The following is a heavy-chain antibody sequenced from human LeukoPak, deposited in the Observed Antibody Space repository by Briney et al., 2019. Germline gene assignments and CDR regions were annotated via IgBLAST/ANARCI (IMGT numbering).Heavy chain of an antibody. J-gene: IGHJ4*02. CDR1: GFSFSDSP. Sequence: GGSLRLSCAASGFSFSDSPMHWVRQASGKGREWVGRVRDRANSYATGYAASVEGRFTISRDDSENTAYLQMTSLIIEDTAVYYCTRQRPQTGTFDYWGQGVLVTVSS. CDR2: VRDRANSYAT. CDR3: TRQRPQTGTFDY. V-gene: IGHV3-73*01. D-gene: IGHD3-9*01.